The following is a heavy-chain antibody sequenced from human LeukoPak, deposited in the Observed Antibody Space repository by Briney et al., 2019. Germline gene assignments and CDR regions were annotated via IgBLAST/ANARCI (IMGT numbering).Heavy chain of an antibody. CDR3: ARGIGYCSGGSCYAYDY. D-gene: IGHD2-15*01. Sequence: ASVKVSCKASGYTFTGYYMHWGRQAPGQGLEWMGWINPNSGGTNYAQKFQGWVTMTRDTSISTAYMELRRLRSDDTAVYYCARGIGYCSGGSCYAYDYWGQGTLVTVSS. CDR2: INPNSGGT. CDR1: GYTFTGYY. V-gene: IGHV1-2*04. J-gene: IGHJ4*02.